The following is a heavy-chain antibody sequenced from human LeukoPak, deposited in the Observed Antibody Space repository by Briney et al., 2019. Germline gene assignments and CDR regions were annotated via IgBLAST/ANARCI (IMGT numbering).Heavy chain of an antibody. CDR1: EFTFNNYA. CDR3: AKEYSGTFSPFPSYFDY. V-gene: IGHV3-23*01. J-gene: IGHJ4*02. D-gene: IGHD1-26*01. CDR2: ISGSGGRT. Sequence: GGSLRLSCAASEFTFNNYAMNWVRQAPGKGLEWVSAISGSGGRTYYADSVKGRYTISRDNSKNTLYLQMNSLRAEDTAVYFCAKEYSGTFSPFPSYFDYWGQGTLVTVSS.